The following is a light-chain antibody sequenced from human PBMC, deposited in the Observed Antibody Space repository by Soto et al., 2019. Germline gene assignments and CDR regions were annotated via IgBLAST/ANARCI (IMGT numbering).Light chain of an antibody. Sequence: EIVLTASPATLSSIPGDRVTLYCRASQYINTRLAWYQHRPGQAPRLLIYQTSIRAAGIPARFSASGSGTDFTLTISDVQPEDFAIYYCHQRQSWPRTFGQGTKVDIK. CDR1: QYINTR. J-gene: IGKJ1*01. V-gene: IGKV3-11*01. CDR2: QTS. CDR3: HQRQSWPRT.